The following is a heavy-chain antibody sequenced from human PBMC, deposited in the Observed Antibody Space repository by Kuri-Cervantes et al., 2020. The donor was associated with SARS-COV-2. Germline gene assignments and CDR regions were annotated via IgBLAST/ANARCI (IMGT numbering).Heavy chain of an antibody. CDR2: IYYSGST. Sequence: SETLSLTCAVYGGSFSGYYWSWIRQPPGKGLEWIGYIYYSGSTNYNPSLKSRVTISVDTSKNQFSLKLSSVTAADTAVYYCARGSGSYYGGGGADYWGQGTLVTVSS. CDR1: GGSFSGYY. D-gene: IGHD1-26*01. J-gene: IGHJ4*02. V-gene: IGHV4-59*12. CDR3: ARGSGSYYGGGGADY.